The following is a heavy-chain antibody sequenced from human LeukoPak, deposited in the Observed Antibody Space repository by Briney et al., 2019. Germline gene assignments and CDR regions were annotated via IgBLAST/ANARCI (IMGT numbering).Heavy chain of an antibody. CDR1: GYTFTGYY. CDR3: ARLTFGGVIVVDY. Sequence: GSSVKVSCKASGYTFTGYYMHWVRQAPGQGLEWMGWINPNSGGTNYAQKFQGRVTMTRDMSTSTVYMELSSPRSEDTAVYYCARLTFGGVIVVDYWGQGTLVTVSS. D-gene: IGHD3-16*02. CDR2: INPNSGGT. J-gene: IGHJ4*02. V-gene: IGHV1-2*02.